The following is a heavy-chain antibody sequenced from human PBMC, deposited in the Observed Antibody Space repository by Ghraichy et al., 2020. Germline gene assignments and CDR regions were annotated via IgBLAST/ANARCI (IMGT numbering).Heavy chain of an antibody. CDR1: GFTFSSYA. V-gene: IGHV3-23*01. CDR3: AKEGGRLGEGAFDV. CDR2: ISSTGGTT. Sequence: GGSLRLSCAASGFTFSSYAMSWVRQAPGKGLEWVSTISSTGGTTYYADSAKGRFTISRDNAKNTLYLQMTSLRAEDTAVYYCAKEGGRLGEGAFDVWGQGTKVTVSS. D-gene: IGHD3-10*01. J-gene: IGHJ3*01.